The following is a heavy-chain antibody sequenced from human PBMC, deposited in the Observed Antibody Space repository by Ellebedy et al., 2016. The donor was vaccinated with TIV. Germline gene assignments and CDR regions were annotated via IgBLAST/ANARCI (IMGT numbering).Heavy chain of an antibody. Sequence: AASVKVSCKASGYTFTSYGISWVRQAPGQGLEWMGGIIPIFGTANYAQKFQGRVTITADESTSTAYMELSSLRSEDTAVYYCARGGRIGSSWYIRALDAFDIWGQGTMVTVSS. D-gene: IGHD6-13*01. CDR3: ARGGRIGSSWYIRALDAFDI. CDR2: IIPIFGTA. V-gene: IGHV1-69*13. CDR1: GYTFTSYG. J-gene: IGHJ3*02.